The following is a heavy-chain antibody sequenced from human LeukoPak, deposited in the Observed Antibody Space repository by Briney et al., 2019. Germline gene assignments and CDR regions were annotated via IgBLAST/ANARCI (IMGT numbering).Heavy chain of an antibody. Sequence: GGSLRLSCAASGFTFSSYGMHWVRQSPGKGPEWVAVVWYDGSNKYYADSVKGRFTISRDNSKNTLYLQMNSLRAEDTAVYYCARGPVAGGYYYYYGMDVWGRGTTVTVSS. CDR2: VWYDGSNK. V-gene: IGHV3-33*01. D-gene: IGHD6-19*01. J-gene: IGHJ6*02. CDR3: ARGPVAGGYYYYYGMDV. CDR1: GFTFSSYG.